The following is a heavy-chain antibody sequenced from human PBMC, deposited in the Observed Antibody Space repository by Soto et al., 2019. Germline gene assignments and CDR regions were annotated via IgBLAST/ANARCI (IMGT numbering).Heavy chain of an antibody. CDR2: ISSSSSTI. Sequence: PGGSLRLSCAASGFTFSSYSMNWVRQAPGEGLEWVSYISSSSSTIYYADSVKGRFTISRDNAKNSLYLQMNSLRAEDTAVYYCARDLNPRITMVRGVIFGNYMDVWGKGTTVTVSS. CDR1: GFTFSSYS. CDR3: ARDLNPRITMVRGVIFGNYMDV. D-gene: IGHD3-10*01. V-gene: IGHV3-48*01. J-gene: IGHJ6*03.